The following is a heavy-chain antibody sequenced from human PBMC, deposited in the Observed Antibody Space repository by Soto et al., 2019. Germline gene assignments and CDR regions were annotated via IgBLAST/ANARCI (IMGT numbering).Heavy chain of an antibody. Sequence: LSLTCTVSGGSISSSSYYWGWIRQPPGKGLEWIGSIYYSGSTYYNPSLKSRVTISVDTSKNQFSLKLSSVTAADTAVYYCASPIFGVVIPFDYWGQGTLVTVSS. CDR3: ASPIFGVVIPFDY. CDR2: IYYSGST. CDR1: GGSISSSSYY. J-gene: IGHJ4*02. V-gene: IGHV4-39*01. D-gene: IGHD3-3*01.